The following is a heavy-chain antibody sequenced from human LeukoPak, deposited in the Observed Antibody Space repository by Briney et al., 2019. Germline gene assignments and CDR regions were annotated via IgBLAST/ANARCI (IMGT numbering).Heavy chain of an antibody. D-gene: IGHD4-17*01. J-gene: IGHJ6*04. Sequence: SVKVSCKASGGIFTSYAISWVRQAPGQGLEWMGGIIPIFGTAKYAQKFQGRVTITADESTSTAYMELSRLRSEDTAVYYCARDLGMTTAMGRYGMDVWGKGTTVTVSS. CDR3: ARDLGMTTAMGRYGMDV. CDR1: GGIFTSYA. CDR2: IIPIFGTA. V-gene: IGHV1-69*13.